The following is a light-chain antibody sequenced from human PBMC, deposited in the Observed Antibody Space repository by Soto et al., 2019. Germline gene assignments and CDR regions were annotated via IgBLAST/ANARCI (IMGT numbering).Light chain of an antibody. Sequence: DIQLTQSPSFLSASVGDRVTITCRASQGISSYLAWYQQKPGKAPKLLIYAASTLQSGVPSRFSGSGSGTECTLTISSLQPEDFATYYCQQLNSYPLTLGGGTKVDIK. CDR1: QGISSY. J-gene: IGKJ4*01. CDR3: QQLNSYPLT. CDR2: AAS. V-gene: IGKV1-9*01.